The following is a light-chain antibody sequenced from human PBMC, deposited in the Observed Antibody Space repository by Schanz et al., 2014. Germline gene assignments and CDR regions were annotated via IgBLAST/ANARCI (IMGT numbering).Light chain of an antibody. Sequence: EIVMTQSPGSLSLSPGERVTLSCRASQSVSSIDLAWYQQKPGQAPNVLIYGASRRATGIPDRFSGSGSGTDFTLTISRLEPEDFAVYYCQHYSLSPLFGQGTKVDI. CDR2: GAS. CDR3: QHYSLSPL. J-gene: IGKJ1*01. V-gene: IGKV3-20*01. CDR1: QSVSSID.